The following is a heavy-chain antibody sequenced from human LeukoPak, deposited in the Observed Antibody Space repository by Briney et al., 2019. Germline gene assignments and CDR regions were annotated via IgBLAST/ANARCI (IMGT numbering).Heavy chain of an antibody. V-gene: IGHV3-11*01. Sequence: GGSLRLSCAASGFTFSDYYMSWIRQAPGKGLEWVAYISNSGSTRYYADSEKGRFTISRDNDNNSVYQQMNSLRDEGTAVYYCARERRFPYYYMDVWGKGTTVTVSS. CDR1: GFTFSDYY. CDR3: ARERRFPYYYMDV. CDR2: ISNSGSTR. D-gene: IGHD4-17*01. J-gene: IGHJ6*03.